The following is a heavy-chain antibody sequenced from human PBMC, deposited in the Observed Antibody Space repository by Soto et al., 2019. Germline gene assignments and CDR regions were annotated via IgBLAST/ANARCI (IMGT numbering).Heavy chain of an antibody. Sequence: SETLSLTCFVSGYFIGAGGYYWSWIRHHPGKGLEWIGSFYSSGSIIYNPSLRSRVSISGDMSTNQFSMSLTSVTAADTARYYCARMYSSGSGWFNPCGQGTILTVYS. CDR2: FYSSGSI. CDR1: GYFIGAGGYY. V-gene: IGHV4-31*02. CDR3: ARMYSSGSGWFNP. J-gene: IGHJ5*02. D-gene: IGHD6-19*01.